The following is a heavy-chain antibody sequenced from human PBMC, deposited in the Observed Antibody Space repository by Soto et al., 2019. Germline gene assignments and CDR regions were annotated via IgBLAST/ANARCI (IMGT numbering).Heavy chain of an antibody. V-gene: IGHV1-18*01. CDR1: GYTFTSYG. CDR2: ISAYNGNT. Sequence: ASVKVSCKASGYTFTSYGISWVRQAPGQGLEWMGWISAYNGNTNYAQKLQGRVTMTTDTSTSTAYMELRSLRSDDTAVYYCARDPYCSSTSCYYWFDPWGQGTLVTVSS. J-gene: IGHJ5*02. D-gene: IGHD2-2*01. CDR3: ARDPYCSSTSCYYWFDP.